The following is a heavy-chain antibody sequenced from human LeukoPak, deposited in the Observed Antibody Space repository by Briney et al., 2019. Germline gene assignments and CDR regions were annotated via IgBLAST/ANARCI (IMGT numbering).Heavy chain of an antibody. Sequence: PGGSLRLSCAASGFTFSSYEMNWVRQAPGKGLEWVSYSSRSGYTTQYADSVKGRFTISRDNAKNSLYLQMNSLSAEDTAVYYCARELGGSGFDYWGQGTLVTVS. D-gene: IGHD6-19*01. CDR1: GFTFSSYE. J-gene: IGHJ4*02. V-gene: IGHV3-48*03. CDR3: ARELGGSGFDY. CDR2: SSRSGYTT.